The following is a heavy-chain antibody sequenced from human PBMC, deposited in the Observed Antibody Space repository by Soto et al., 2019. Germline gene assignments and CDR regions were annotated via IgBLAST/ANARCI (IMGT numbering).Heavy chain of an antibody. V-gene: IGHV3-15*01. CDR2: IKSKTDGGTT. CDR3: TTCGSGYIFFSGFDP. CDR1: GFTFSNAW. Sequence: GGSLRLSCAASGFTFSNAWMSWVRQAPGKGLEWVGRIKSKTDGGTTDYAAPVKGRFTISRDDSKNTLYLQMNSLKTEDTAVYYCTTCGSGYIFFSGFDPWGQRTLVTVSS. J-gene: IGHJ5*02. D-gene: IGHD5-12*01.